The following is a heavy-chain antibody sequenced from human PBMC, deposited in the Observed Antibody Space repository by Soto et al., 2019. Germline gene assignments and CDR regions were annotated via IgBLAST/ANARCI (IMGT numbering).Heavy chain of an antibody. Sequence: PSETLSLTCTVSGGSISSCYWSWIRQPPGKALEWIGHTYHSGNPYYNPSLKSRVIISVDRSKNQFSLKVSSVTAADTAVYYCARGLITGSHYSGGWYYFDSWGQGTQVTVSS. CDR2: TYHSGNP. V-gene: IGHV4-59*12. D-gene: IGHD6-19*01. J-gene: IGHJ4*02. CDR1: GGSISSCY. CDR3: ARGLITGSHYSGGWYYFDS.